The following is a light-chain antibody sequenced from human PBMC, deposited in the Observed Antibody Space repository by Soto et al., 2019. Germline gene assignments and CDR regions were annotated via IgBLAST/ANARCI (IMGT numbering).Light chain of an antibody. CDR1: QSISSW. V-gene: IGKV1-5*03. CDR2: KAS. Sequence: QMTQCPSTLSAAVGDIVTITSRSSQSISSWLAWYQQKPGKAPNLLIYKASSLERGVRSSFSGSGYGTEFTLTSRCVKPDDFATYYCPQYHNDTWTFGQGTTV. J-gene: IGKJ1*01. CDR3: PQYHNDTWT.